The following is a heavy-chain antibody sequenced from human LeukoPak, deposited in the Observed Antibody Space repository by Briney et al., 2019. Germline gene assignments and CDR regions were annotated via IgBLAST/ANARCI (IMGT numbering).Heavy chain of an antibody. V-gene: IGHV4-39*07. D-gene: IGHD2-2*01. CDR2: IYYSGST. Sequence: TSETLSLTCTVSGGSISSSSYYWGWIRQPPGKGLEWIGSIYYSGSTYYNPSLKSRVTISVDTSKNQFSLKLSSVTAADTAVYYCARVVSDQLPTNTHYYYYYMDVWGKGTTVTVSS. J-gene: IGHJ6*03. CDR3: ARVVSDQLPTNTHYYYYYMDV. CDR1: GGSISSSSYY.